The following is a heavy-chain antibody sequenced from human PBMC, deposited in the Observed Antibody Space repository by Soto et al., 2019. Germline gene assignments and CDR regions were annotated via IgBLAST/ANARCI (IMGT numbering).Heavy chain of an antibody. J-gene: IGHJ4*01. Sequence: ASVKVSCKASGYTFTSYGISGGRQAPGQGLEWMGWLSAHNGHKKYAQKPQGRVTMTTDTSTSTAYMELRSLTSDGTAVYYCAREPNYFDYWG. CDR2: LSAHNGHK. V-gene: IGHV1-18*01. CDR3: AREPNYFDY. CDR1: GYTFTSYG.